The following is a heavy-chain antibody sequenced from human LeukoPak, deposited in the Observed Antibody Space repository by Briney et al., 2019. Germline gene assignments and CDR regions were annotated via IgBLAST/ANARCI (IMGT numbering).Heavy chain of an antibody. CDR1: GGSICSSSYY. CDR2: IYYSGST. Sequence: SETLSLTCTVSGGSICSSSYYWGWIRQPPGKGLEWIGSIYYSGSTYYNPSLKSRVTISVDTSKNQFSLKLSSVTAADTAVYYCASVTYYYDSSGYYSVEPWGQGTLVTVSS. V-gene: IGHV4-39*01. D-gene: IGHD3-22*01. CDR3: ASVTYYYDSSGYYSVEP. J-gene: IGHJ5*02.